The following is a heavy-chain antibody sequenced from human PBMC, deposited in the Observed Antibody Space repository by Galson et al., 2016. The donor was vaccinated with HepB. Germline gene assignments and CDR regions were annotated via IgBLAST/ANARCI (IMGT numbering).Heavy chain of an antibody. D-gene: IGHD3-10*01. CDR3: ASSYGSGSPYYYGLDV. V-gene: IGHV4-59*02. Sequence: ETLSLTCTVSGGSVSTYYWSWIRQPPGKGLEWIGYIYYSGSTNYNPSLKSRVTISVDTSKNQFSLKLSSVTAADTAVYYCASSYGSGSPYYYGLDVWGQGTTVTVSS. J-gene: IGHJ6*02. CDR2: IYYSGST. CDR1: GGSVSTYY.